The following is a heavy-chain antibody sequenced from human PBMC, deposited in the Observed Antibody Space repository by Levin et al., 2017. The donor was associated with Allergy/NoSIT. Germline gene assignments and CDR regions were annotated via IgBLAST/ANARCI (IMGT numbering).Heavy chain of an antibody. D-gene: IGHD6-13*01. CDR2: INPNSGGT. Sequence: ASVKVSCKASGYTFTGYYMHWVRQAPGQGLEWMGWINPNSGGTNYAQKFQGRVTMTRDTSISTAYMELSRLRSDDTAVYYCARGVAAAGTYEVVADYWGQGTLVTVSS. CDR3: ARGVAAAGTYEVVADY. J-gene: IGHJ4*02. V-gene: IGHV1-2*02. CDR1: GYTFTGYY.